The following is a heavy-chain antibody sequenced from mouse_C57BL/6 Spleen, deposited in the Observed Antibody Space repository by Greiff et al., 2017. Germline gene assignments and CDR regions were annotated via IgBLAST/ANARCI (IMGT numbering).Heavy chain of an antibody. D-gene: IGHD3-3*01. CDR2: ISSGSSTI. V-gene: IGHV5-17*01. CDR1: GFTFSDYG. J-gene: IGHJ1*03. CDR3: ANRAGDWYLDV. Sequence: DVQLVESGGGLVKPGGSLKLSCAASGFTFSDYGMHWVRQAPEKGLEWVAYISSGSSTIYYADTVKGRFTISRDNAKNTLFLQMTSLRSEDTAMYYWANRAGDWYLDVWGTGTTVTVSS.